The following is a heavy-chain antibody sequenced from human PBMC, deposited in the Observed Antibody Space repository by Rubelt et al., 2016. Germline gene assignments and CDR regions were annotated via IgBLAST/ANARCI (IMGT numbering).Heavy chain of an antibody. CDR1: GGSFSGYY. V-gene: IGHV4-34*01. J-gene: IGHJ5*02. CDR3: ARGSVTAFYSRKKNWFDP. D-gene: IGHD6-13*01. CDR2: INHSGST. Sequence: QVQLQQWGAGLLKPSETLSLTCAVYGGSFSGYYWSWIRQPPGKGLEWIGEINHSGSTNYNPSLKSRVTISVDTSKNQFSLKLSSLTAAETAVYYCARGSVTAFYSRKKNWFDPWGQGTLVTVSS.